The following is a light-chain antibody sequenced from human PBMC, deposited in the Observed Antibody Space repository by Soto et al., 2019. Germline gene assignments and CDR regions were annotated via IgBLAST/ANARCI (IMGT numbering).Light chain of an antibody. V-gene: IGKV1-5*01. CDR2: DAS. CDR3: QQYNSYWT. Sequence: DIQMTQSPSTLSASVGDRVTITCRASQSISSWLAWYQQKPGKAPKLLIYDASSLESGVPSRVTVSRSGTEFHLTISSLQPDDFATYYCQQYNSYWTCGQGTEVEVK. J-gene: IGKJ1*01. CDR1: QSISSW.